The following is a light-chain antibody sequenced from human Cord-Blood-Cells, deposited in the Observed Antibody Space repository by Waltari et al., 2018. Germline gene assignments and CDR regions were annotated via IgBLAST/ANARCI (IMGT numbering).Light chain of an antibody. CDR1: QGVSSY. V-gene: IGKV3D-11*01. CDR3: QQYNSYWT. J-gene: IGKJ1*01. CDR2: DAS. Sequence: EIVLTQSPATLSLSPGERATLSCRASQGVSSYLAWYQQKPGQAPRLLIYDASNRATGIPARFSGSGPGTDFTLTISSLEPEDFAVYYCQQYNSYWTFGQGTKVEIK.